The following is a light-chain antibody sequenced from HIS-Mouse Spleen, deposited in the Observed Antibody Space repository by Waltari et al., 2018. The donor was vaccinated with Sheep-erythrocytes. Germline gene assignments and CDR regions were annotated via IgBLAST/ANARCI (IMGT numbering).Light chain of an antibody. CDR3: QAWDSSTVV. CDR1: KLGDKY. V-gene: IGLV3-1*01. CDR2: QDS. J-gene: IGLJ2*01. Sequence: SYELTQPPSVSVSPGQTASITCSGDKLGDKYACWYQRKPGQSPVLVIYQDSKRPSGIPERFSGSNSGNTATLTISGTQAMDEADYYCQAWDSSTVVFCGGTKLTVL.